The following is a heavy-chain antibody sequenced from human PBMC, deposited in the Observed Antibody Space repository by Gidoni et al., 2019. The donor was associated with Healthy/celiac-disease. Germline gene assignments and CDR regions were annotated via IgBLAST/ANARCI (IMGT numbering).Heavy chain of an antibody. V-gene: IGHV4-59*01. CDR1: GGSISSYY. D-gene: IGHD2-2*01. CDR3: ARAIVVVPAAMYGYYYMDV. Sequence: QVQLQESGPGLVKPSETLSLTCTVAGGSISSYYWSWIRQPTGKGLEWIGYIYYSGSTNYNPSVKSRVTISVDTSKNQFSLKLSSVTAADTAVYYCARAIVVVPAAMYGYYYMDVWGKGTTVTVSS. J-gene: IGHJ6*03. CDR2: IYYSGST.